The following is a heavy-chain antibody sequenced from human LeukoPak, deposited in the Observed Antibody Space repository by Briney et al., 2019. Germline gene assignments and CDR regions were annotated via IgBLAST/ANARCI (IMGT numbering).Heavy chain of an antibody. D-gene: IGHD3-10*01. Sequence: GGSLRLSCAASGFTFSSYSMNWVRQAPGKGLEWVSGIGTSGTATYYGDPVKGRFSISRDNSKNTLYLQMNSLRAEDTAVYYCAKFMDGITVVRSRYMDVWGKGTTVTISS. CDR3: AKFMDGITVVRSRYMDV. CDR2: IGTSGTAT. CDR1: GFTFSSYS. J-gene: IGHJ6*03. V-gene: IGHV3-23*01.